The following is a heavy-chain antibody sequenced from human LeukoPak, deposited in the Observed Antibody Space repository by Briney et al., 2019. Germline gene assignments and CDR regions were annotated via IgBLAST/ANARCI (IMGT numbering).Heavy chain of an antibody. V-gene: IGHV4-39*01. Sequence: SETLSLTCTVSGGSISSSSYYWGWNRQPPGKGLEWIGSIYYSGSTYYNPSLKSRVTISVDTSKNQFSLKLSSVTAADTAVYYCARQAAAGLFDYWGQGTLVTVSS. D-gene: IGHD6-13*01. CDR2: IYYSGST. CDR1: GGSISSSSYY. CDR3: ARQAAAGLFDY. J-gene: IGHJ4*02.